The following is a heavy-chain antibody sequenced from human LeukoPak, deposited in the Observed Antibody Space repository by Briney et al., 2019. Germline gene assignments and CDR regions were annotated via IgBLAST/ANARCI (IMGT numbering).Heavy chain of an antibody. Sequence: PGGSLRLSCAASGVTFSSYGMHWVRQAPGKGLEWVALISSDRNSKVYGDSVQGRFTISRDDSKSTLYLQMASLRPEDTAVYYCTTKVIRGNSGDDYDDWGQGTLVTVSS. CDR3: TTKVIRGNSGDDYDD. CDR1: GVTFSSYG. V-gene: IGHV3-30*03. J-gene: IGHJ4*02. CDR2: ISSDRNSK. D-gene: IGHD5-12*01.